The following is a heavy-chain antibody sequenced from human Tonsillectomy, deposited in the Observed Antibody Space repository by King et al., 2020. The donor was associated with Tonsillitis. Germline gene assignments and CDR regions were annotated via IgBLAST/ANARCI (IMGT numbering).Heavy chain of an antibody. CDR3: ARLRGALIVVVIGAFDI. CDR2: IHVHGECR. J-gene: IGHJ3*02. Sequence: VQLVESGGGVVRPGGSLRLSCAASGFTFEDYAMMWVRQAPGKGLERVSGIHVHGECRGYAVFVKGRFNISRDNAKNSLYLQMNSLRAEDTALYYCARLRGALIVVVIGAFDIWGQGTMVTVSS. D-gene: IGHD3-22*01. V-gene: IGHV3-20*04. CDR1: GFTFEDYA.